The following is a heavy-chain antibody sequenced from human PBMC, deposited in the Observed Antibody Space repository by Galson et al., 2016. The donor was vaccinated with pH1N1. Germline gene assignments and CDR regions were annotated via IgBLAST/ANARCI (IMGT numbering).Heavy chain of an antibody. D-gene: IGHD3-10*01. CDR2: ISPSGGAT. CDR3: TKGLPSGIPQSPNFDF. Sequence: SLRLSCAASGFIFSTYALSWVRHAPGKGLQWVSGISPSGGATYYADSVKGRFTISRDNSKNTVFLQMNILRVEDTAIYYCTKGLPSGIPQSPNFDFWGRGTQVTVSS. J-gene: IGHJ4*01. CDR1: GFIFSTYA. V-gene: IGHV3-23*01.